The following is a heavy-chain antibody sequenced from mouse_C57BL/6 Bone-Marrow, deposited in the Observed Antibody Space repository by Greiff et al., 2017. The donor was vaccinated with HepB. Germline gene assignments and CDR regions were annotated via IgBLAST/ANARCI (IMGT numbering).Heavy chain of an antibody. CDR3: ASHYFDY. CDR1: GFTFSDYG. J-gene: IGHJ2*01. CDR2: ISSGSSTI. Sequence: DVMLVESGGGLVKPGGSLKLSCAASGFTFSDYGMHWVRQAPEKGLEWVAYISSGSSTIYYADTVKGRFTIARDNAKNTLFLQMTSLRAEDTAMYYCASHYFDYWGQGTTLTVSS. V-gene: IGHV5-17*01.